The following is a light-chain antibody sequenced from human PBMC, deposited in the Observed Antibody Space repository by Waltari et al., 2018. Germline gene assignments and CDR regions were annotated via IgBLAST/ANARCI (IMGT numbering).Light chain of an antibody. CDR3: QSYDTSLSVV. Sequence: QSVLTQPPSVSGAPGQRVTISCTGSGSNIGAGYDVHWYQQLPRAAPKLPIYGSTSRPLGVPARFFGSTSGTSACLAITGLQAEDEADYYCQSYDTSLSVVFGGGTKLTVL. CDR2: GST. V-gene: IGLV1-40*01. J-gene: IGLJ3*02. CDR1: GSNIGAGYD.